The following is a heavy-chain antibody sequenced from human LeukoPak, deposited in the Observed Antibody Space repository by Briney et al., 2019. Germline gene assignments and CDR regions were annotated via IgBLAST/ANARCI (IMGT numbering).Heavy chain of an antibody. Sequence: SETLSLTCTVSGGSVSSGSYYWSWIRQPPGKGLEWIGYIYYSGSTNYNPSLKSRVTISVDTPKNQFSLKLSSVTAADTAVYYCARDNIAAAGLFDYWGQGTLVTVSS. D-gene: IGHD6-13*01. CDR2: IYYSGST. V-gene: IGHV4-61*01. CDR1: GGSVSSGSYY. CDR3: ARDNIAAAGLFDY. J-gene: IGHJ4*02.